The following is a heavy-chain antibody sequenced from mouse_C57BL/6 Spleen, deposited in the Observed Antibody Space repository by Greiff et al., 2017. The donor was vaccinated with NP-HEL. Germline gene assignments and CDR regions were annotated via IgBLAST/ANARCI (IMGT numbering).Heavy chain of an antibody. D-gene: IGHD2-2*01. Sequence: EVKVVESGGGLVQPGGSMKLSCVASGFTFSNYWMNWVRQSPEKGLEWVAQIRLKSDNYATHYAESVKGRFTISRDDSKSSVYLQMNNLRAEDTGIYYCTKRIYYGYDGAMDYWGQGTSVTVSS. CDR1: GFTFSNYW. CDR3: TKRIYYGYDGAMDY. CDR2: IRLKSDNYAT. J-gene: IGHJ4*01. V-gene: IGHV6-3*01.